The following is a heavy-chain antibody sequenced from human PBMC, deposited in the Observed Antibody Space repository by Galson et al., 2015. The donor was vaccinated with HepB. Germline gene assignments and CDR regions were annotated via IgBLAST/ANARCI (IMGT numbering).Heavy chain of an antibody. Sequence: SLRLSCAASGFTFSTSWMTWVRQAPGEGLEWVANIKPDGSEQYYVGSVKGRFTIARDNAKNSLYLQMNSLRAEDTAAYYCARALHSGLDYWGQGTLVTVSS. CDR2: IKPDGSEQ. V-gene: IGHV3-7*03. D-gene: IGHD1-26*01. CDR3: ARALHSGLDY. CDR1: GFTFSTSW. J-gene: IGHJ4*02.